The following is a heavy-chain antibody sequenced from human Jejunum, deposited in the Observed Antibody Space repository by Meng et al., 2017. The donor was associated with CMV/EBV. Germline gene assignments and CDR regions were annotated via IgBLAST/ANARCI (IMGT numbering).Heavy chain of an antibody. D-gene: IGHD2-15*01. J-gene: IGHJ4*02. CDR1: GFTFSSYA. CDR3: ARDRLVVVAASYYFDY. Sequence: GFTFSSYAMHWVRQAPGKGLEWVAVISSDGSNKYYADSVKGRFTISRDNYKNTLYLQMNSLRAEDTAVYYCARDRLVVVAASYYFDYWGQGTLVTVSS. CDR2: ISSDGSNK. V-gene: IGHV3-30-3*01.